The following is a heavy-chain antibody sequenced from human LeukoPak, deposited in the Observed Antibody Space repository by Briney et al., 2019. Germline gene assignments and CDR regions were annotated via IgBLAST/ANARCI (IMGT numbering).Heavy chain of an antibody. J-gene: IGHJ3*01. D-gene: IGHD2-21*02. CDR1: GFTFRTYE. CDR3: ARDRSRVTAYDDALDL. CDR2: ISDIGTTQ. Sequence: GGSLRLSCAASGFTFRTYELNWVRQAPGKGLEWVSYISDIGTTQHYADSVKGRFIISRDNAKNTLYLQMNSLTAEDTAVYYCARDRSRVTAYDDALDLWGQGTMVIVSS. V-gene: IGHV3-48*03.